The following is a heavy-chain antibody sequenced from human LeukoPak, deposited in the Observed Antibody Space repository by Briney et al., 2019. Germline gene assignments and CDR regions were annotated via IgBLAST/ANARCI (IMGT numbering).Heavy chain of an antibody. CDR2: IYHSGST. J-gene: IGHJ4*02. CDR1: GGSISSTNW. D-gene: IGHD3-9*01. Sequence: PSGTLSLTCAVSGGSISSTNWWSWVRQPPGKGLEWIGEIYHSGSTNYNPSLKSRVTISVDKSKNEFFLKLTSVTAADTAVYYCARGLYFDWLLYYWGQGTLVTVSS. CDR3: ARGLYFDWLLYY. V-gene: IGHV4-4*02.